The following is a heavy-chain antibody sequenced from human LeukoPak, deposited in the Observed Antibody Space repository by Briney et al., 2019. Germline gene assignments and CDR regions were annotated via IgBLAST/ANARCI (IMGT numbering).Heavy chain of an antibody. CDR3: ASSFPSIGASPFDT. D-gene: IGHD1-26*01. Sequence: ASVKLSCKASGYTFTGYYMHWVQQAPGQGLEWMGWINPNSGGTNYAQRFQGRVTMTRDTSINTAYMELSRLSSDDTAVYYCASSFPSIGASPFDTWGQGTLVTVSS. CDR1: GYTFTGYY. J-gene: IGHJ4*02. CDR2: INPNSGGT. V-gene: IGHV1-2*02.